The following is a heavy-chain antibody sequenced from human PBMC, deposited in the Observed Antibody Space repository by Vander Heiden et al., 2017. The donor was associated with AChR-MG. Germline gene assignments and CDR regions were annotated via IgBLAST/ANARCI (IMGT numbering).Heavy chain of an antibody. V-gene: IGHV1-69*06. CDR2: IIPIFGTA. CDR3: ARQGITMIVVRPDWYFDL. Sequence: QVQLVQSGAEVKKPGSSVKVSCKASGGTFSSYAISGVRQAPGQGLEWMGGIIPIFGTANYAQKFQGRVTITADKSTSTAYMELSSLRSEDTAVYYCARQGITMIVVRPDWYFDLWGRGTLVTVSS. D-gene: IGHD3-22*01. J-gene: IGHJ2*01. CDR1: GGTFSSYA.